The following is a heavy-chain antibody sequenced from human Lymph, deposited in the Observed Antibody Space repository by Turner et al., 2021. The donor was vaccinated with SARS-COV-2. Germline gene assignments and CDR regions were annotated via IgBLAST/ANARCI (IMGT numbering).Heavy chain of an antibody. J-gene: IGHJ6*02. CDR2: IYSGGTT. CDR1: GIIVSRNY. CDR3: ARDLGTYGMDV. V-gene: IGHV3-53*02. D-gene: IGHD6-13*01. Sequence: VQLVETGGGLIQPGGSLILSCSASGIIVSRNYMNWDRQAPGKGLECVSVIYSGGTTYYADSVKGRFTISRDNSKNTLYLQMNSLRVEDTAVYYCARDLGTYGMDVWGQGTTVTVSS.